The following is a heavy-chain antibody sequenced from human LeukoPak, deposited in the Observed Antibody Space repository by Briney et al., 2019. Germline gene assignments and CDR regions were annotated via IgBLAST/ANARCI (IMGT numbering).Heavy chain of an antibody. Sequence: PGGSLRLSCAASGITFSSYSMNWVRQAPGKGLEWVSCISSSSSYIYYADSVKGRFTISRDNAKNSLYLRMNSLRAEDTAVYYCARGLNWNYGWFDPWGQGTLVTVSS. CDR3: ARGLNWNYGWFDP. CDR1: GITFSSYS. V-gene: IGHV3-21*01. J-gene: IGHJ5*02. D-gene: IGHD1-7*01. CDR2: ISSSSSYI.